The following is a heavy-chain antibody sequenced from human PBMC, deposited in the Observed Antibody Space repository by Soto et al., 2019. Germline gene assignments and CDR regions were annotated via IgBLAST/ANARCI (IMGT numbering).Heavy chain of an antibody. CDR2: IYHRGGT. J-gene: IGHJ4*02. V-gene: IGHV4-4*02. Sequence: QVQLQESGPGLVKPSGTLSLTCAVSGGSISSSNWWSWVRQPPGKGLEWIGEIYHRGGTNYNPSLKSRVTISVDTSKNQFSLKLSSVTAADTAVYYCARGSYASNFDYWGQGTLVTVSS. D-gene: IGHD3-16*01. CDR3: ARGSYASNFDY. CDR1: GGSISSSNW.